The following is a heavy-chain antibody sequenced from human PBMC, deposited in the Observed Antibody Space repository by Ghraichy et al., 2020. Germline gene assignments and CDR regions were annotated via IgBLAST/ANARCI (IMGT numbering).Heavy chain of an antibody. CDR1: GFTFSSYS. D-gene: IGHD4-17*01. CDR3: AREKDYGDYLFVYDY. J-gene: IGHJ4*02. Sequence: GESLNISCAASGFTFSSYSMNWVRQAPGKGLEWVSSISSSSSYIYYADSVKGRFTISRDNAKNSLYLQMNSLRAEDTAVYYCAREKDYGDYLFVYDYWGQGTLVTVSS. V-gene: IGHV3-21*01. CDR2: ISSSSSYI.